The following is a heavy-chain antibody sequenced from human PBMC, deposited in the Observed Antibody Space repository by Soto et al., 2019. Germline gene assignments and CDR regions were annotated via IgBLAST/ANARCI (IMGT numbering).Heavy chain of an antibody. Sequence: GGSLRLSCAASGFTFSSYAMHWVRQAPGKGLEWVAVISYDGSNKYYADSVKGRFTISRDNSKNTLYLQMNSLRAEDTAVYYCARGLVPSSWYFFPNDGMDVWGQGTTVTVSS. D-gene: IGHD6-13*01. CDR2: ISYDGSNK. CDR3: ARGLVPSSWYFFPNDGMDV. V-gene: IGHV3-30-3*01. CDR1: GFTFSSYA. J-gene: IGHJ6*02.